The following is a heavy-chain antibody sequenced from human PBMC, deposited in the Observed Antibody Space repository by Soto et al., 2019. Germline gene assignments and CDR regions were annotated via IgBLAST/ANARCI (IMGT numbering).Heavy chain of an antibody. V-gene: IGHV4-31*03. CDR1: GGSISSGGYY. D-gene: IGHD2-15*01. Sequence: SETLSLTCTVSGGSISSGGYYWSWIRQHPGKGLEWIGYIYYSGSTYYNPSLKSRVTISVDTSKNQLSLKLSSVTAEDTAVYYWAGDILGQREASPIAHKPGYCSGGSCYSSDYYYYMDVWGKGTTVTVSS. CDR2: IYYSGST. CDR3: AGDILGQREASPIAHKPGYCSGGSCYSSDYYYYMDV. J-gene: IGHJ6*03.